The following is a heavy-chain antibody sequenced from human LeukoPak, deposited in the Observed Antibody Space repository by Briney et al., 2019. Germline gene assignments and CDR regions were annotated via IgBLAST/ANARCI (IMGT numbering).Heavy chain of an antibody. CDR1: GFTVSSNY. D-gene: IGHD2-8*01. V-gene: IGHV3-53*01. CDR3: AKMGLKKPLDY. J-gene: IGHJ4*02. Sequence: GGSLRLSCAASGFTVSSNYMSWVRQAPGKGLEWVSVIYSGGSTYYADSVKGRFTISRDNSKNTLYLQMNSLRAEDTAVYYCAKMGLKKPLDYWGQGTLVTVSS. CDR2: IYSGGST.